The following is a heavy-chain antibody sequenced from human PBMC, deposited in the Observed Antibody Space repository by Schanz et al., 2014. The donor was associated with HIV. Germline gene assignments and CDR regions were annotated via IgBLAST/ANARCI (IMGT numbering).Heavy chain of an antibody. CDR1: GYSFTSYD. J-gene: IGHJ6*02. V-gene: IGHV1-8*02. CDR3: ARGARYGMDV. Sequence: QVQLVQSGAEVQKPGASVKVSCKASGYSFTSYDINWVRQATGQGLEWMGWVNPKSGNTGYAQKFQGRVTMTTDTSTTTAYMELRSLRSDDTAVYYCARGARYGMDVWGQGTTVTVSS. CDR2: VNPKSGNT.